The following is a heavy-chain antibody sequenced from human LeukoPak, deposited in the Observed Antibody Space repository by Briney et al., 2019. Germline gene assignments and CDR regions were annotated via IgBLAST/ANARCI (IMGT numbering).Heavy chain of an antibody. Sequence: GGSLRLSCAASGFTFSSYGMHWVRQAPGKGLEWVAFIRYDGSNKYYADSVKGRFTISRDNSKNTLYLQMNSLRAEDTAVYYCAKEEWLLRTNDYWGQGTLVTVSS. CDR1: GFTFSSYG. CDR3: AKEEWLLRTNDY. D-gene: IGHD3-3*01. CDR2: IRYDGSNK. J-gene: IGHJ4*02. V-gene: IGHV3-30*02.